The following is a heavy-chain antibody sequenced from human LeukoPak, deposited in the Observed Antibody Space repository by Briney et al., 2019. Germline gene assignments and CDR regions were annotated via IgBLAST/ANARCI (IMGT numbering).Heavy chain of an antibody. J-gene: IGHJ4*02. CDR3: ARDSSTVTTRHFDY. CDR2: VYYTGRT. D-gene: IGHD4-17*01. V-gene: IGHV4-59*01. Sequence: SETLSLTCTVSGGSINNYYWTWIRQPPGKGLECIGYVYYTGRTYYNPSPKSRVTISVDTSKNQFSLKLNSVTAADTAVYYCARDSSTVTTRHFDYWGQGTLVTVSS. CDR1: GGSINNYY.